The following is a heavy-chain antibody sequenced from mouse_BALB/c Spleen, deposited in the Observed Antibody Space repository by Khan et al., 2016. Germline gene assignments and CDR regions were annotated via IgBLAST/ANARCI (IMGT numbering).Heavy chain of an antibody. CDR2: INHNGGST. V-gene: IGHV5-6-3*01. D-gene: IGHD1-2*01. J-gene: IGHJ4*01. CDR1: GFTFNTYS. CDR3: ARVRRAVDY. Sequence: EVELVESGGGLVQPGGSLKLSCAASGFTFNTYSMSWVRQAPDKRLELIATINHNGGSTYYVDGVRGRFTISRANAKNTLYLQMGRLRSEDTAMYFCARVRRAVDYWGQGTSVAVSS.